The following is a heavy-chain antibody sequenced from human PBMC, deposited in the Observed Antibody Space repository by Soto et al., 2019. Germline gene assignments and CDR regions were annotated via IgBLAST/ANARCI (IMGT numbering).Heavy chain of an antibody. CDR2: INAGNGNR. Sequence: QVQLVQSGAEVKKPGASVKVSCKASGYTFTRYAMHWVRQAPGQRLEWMGWINAGNGNRKYSQKFQGRVTITRDTSASTAYMELSSLRSEDTAVYYCARDLDYGIPDYWGQGTLVTVSS. J-gene: IGHJ4*02. D-gene: IGHD4-17*01. V-gene: IGHV1-3*01. CDR1: GYTFTRYA. CDR3: ARDLDYGIPDY.